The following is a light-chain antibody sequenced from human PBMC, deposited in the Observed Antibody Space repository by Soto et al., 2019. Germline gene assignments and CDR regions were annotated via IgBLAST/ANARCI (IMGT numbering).Light chain of an antibody. V-gene: IGLV2-8*01. CDR2: EVS. J-gene: IGLJ3*02. CDR3: SSTAGNNNLV. CDR1: SSDVGGHNY. Sequence: QSALTRSPSASGSPGQSVTISCTGTSSDVGGHNYVSWYQHHPGKAPKLIIYEVSKRPSGVPDRFSGSKSANTASLTVSGLQAEDEAFYYCSSTAGNNNLVFGGGTKLTVL.